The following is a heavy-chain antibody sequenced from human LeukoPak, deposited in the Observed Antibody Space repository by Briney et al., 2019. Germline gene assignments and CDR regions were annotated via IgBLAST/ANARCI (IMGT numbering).Heavy chain of an antibody. V-gene: IGHV4-39*01. CDR2: IFYIGST. CDR3: LRYCTSISCYHYYGMDV. J-gene: IGHJ6*02. CDR1: AGSTSSSTYY. D-gene: IGHD2-2*01. Sequence: SETLSLTCTVSAGSTSSSTYYWGWIRQPPGKGLEWIGSIFYIGSTYYNPSLKSRVTISVDTSKNQFSLKLSSVTAADTAVYYCLRYCTSISCYHYYGMDVWGQGTTVTVSS.